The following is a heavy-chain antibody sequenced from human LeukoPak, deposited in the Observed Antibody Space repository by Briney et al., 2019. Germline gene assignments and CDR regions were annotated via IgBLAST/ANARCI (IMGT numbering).Heavy chain of an antibody. V-gene: IGHV1-69*13. CDR3: ARGETQGDNYYYYYYMDV. J-gene: IGHJ6*03. CDR2: IIPIFGTT. CDR1: GGTFSSYA. Sequence: ASVKVSCKASGGTFSSYAISWVRQAPGQGLEWMGGIIPIFGTTNYAQKFQGRVTITADESTSTAYMELSSLRSEDTAVYYCARGETQGDNYYYYYYMDVWGKGTTVTISS. D-gene: IGHD3-10*01.